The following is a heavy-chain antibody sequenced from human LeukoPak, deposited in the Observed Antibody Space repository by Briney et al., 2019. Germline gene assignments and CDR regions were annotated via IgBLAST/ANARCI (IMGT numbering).Heavy chain of an antibody. CDR2: IKSKTDGGTT. J-gene: IGHJ4*02. D-gene: IGHD3-22*01. Sequence: PGGSLRLSCAASGFTFSSYAMSWVRQAPGKGLEWVGRIKSKTDGGTTDYAAPVKGRFTISRDDSKNTLYLQMNSLKTEDTAVYYCVYDSSGYHSGYWGQGTLVTVSS. CDR1: GFTFSSYA. CDR3: VYDSSGYHSGY. V-gene: IGHV3-15*01.